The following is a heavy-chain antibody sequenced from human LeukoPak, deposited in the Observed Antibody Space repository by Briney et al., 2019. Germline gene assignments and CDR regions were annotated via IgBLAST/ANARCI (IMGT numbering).Heavy chain of an antibody. CDR1: GGSFSGYY. CDR3: ARGPGIFTDYSPLDN. Sequence: SETLSLTCGVYGGSFSGYYWSWIRQPPGKGLEWIGEINHSGSTNYNPSLKSRVTISVDTSKNQFSLKLSSVTAADTAVYYCARGPGIFTDYSPLDNWGQGTLVIVSS. CDR2: INHSGST. J-gene: IGHJ4*02. V-gene: IGHV4-34*01. D-gene: IGHD3-9*01.